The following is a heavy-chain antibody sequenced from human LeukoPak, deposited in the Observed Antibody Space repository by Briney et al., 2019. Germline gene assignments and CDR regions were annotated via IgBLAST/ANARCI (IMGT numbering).Heavy chain of an antibody. J-gene: IGHJ4*02. CDR1: GGTFSSYA. D-gene: IGHD3-16*02. CDR3: ARAPYYDYVWGSYRPYYFDY. Sequence: ASVKVSCKASGGTFSSYAISWVRQAPGQGLEWMGWISAYNGNTNYAQKLQGRVTMTTDTSTSTAYMELRSLRSDDTAVHYCARAPYYDYVWGSYRPYYFDYWGQGTLVTVSS. CDR2: ISAYNGNT. V-gene: IGHV1-18*01.